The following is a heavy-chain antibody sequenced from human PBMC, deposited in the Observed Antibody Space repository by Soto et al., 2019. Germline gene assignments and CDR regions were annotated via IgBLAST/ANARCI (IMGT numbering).Heavy chain of an antibody. V-gene: IGHV1-3*05. CDR3: AGVIGYSLPDY. J-gene: IGHJ4*02. D-gene: IGHD2-15*01. CDR1: GYTFTNYA. Sequence: QVQLVQSGAEEKKPGASVKVSCKASGYTFTNYATHWVRQAPGQRLEWMGWINAGNGNTKYSQKFQGRVTITRDTPATTAYMELSSLRSEDTAVYYCAGVIGYSLPDYWGQGTRVTVPS. CDR2: INAGNGNT.